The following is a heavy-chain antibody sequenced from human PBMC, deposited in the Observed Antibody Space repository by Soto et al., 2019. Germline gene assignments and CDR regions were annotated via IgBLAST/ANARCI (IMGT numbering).Heavy chain of an antibody. V-gene: IGHV4-34*01. CDR1: GGSFSGYY. J-gene: IGHJ5*02. CDR2: INHSGST. Sequence: SETLSLTCAVYGGSFSGYYWSWIRQPPGKGLEWIGEINHSGSTNYNPSLKSRVTISVDTSKNQFSLKLSSVTAADTAVYYCARSNRFNPGGREPRFTFSS. CDR3: ARSNRFNP.